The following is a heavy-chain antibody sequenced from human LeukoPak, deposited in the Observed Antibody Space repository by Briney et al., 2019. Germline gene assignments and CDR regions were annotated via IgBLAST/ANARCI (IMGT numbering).Heavy chain of an antibody. CDR1: GFVFSDYS. D-gene: IGHD7-27*01. CDR2: IRGSGSGM. J-gene: IGHJ4*02. V-gene: IGHV3-48*04. CDR3: ARDDNWGFDY. Sequence: GGSLRLSCAASGFVFSDYSMNWVRQAPGKGLEWVANIRGSGSGMGYGSYYADSVKGRFTFSRDNAKTSLYLQMNSLRADDTAVYYCARDDNWGFDYWGQGALVTVSS.